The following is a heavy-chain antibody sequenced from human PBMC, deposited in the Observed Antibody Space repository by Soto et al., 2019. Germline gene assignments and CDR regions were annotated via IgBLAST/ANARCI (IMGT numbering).Heavy chain of an antibody. D-gene: IGHD1-1*01. CDR2: VADSGKS. J-gene: IGHJ4*01. CDR3: ARDVRNDFIDNFGY. Sequence: SETLSLTCTISGGSITYYYWSWVRQPPGKGLEWIGNVADSGKSSYSPSLRSRLTISVDTSNTRLSLTLSSVTAADTAVYYCARDVRNDFIDNFGYWGQGTLVTVSS. V-gene: IGHV4-59*12. CDR1: GGSITYYY.